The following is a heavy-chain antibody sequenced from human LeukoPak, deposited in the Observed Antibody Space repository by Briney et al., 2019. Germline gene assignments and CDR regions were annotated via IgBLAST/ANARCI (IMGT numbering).Heavy chain of an antibody. D-gene: IGHD2-15*01. J-gene: IGHJ4*02. Sequence: PSETLSLTCAVSGYSISSGYYWGWIRQPPGKGLEWIGSIYHSGSTYYNPSLKSRVTISVDTSKNQFSLKLSSVTAADTAVCYCARSTGPSVVAAKAFFDYWGQGTLVTVSS. V-gene: IGHV4-38-2*01. CDR2: IYHSGST. CDR3: ARSTGPSVVAAKAFFDY. CDR1: GYSISSGYY.